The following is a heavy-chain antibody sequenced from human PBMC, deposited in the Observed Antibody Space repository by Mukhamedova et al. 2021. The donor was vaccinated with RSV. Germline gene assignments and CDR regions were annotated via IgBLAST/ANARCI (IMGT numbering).Heavy chain of an antibody. J-gene: IGHJ4*02. CDR2: QDESEK. CDR3: ARGVFPAGLIGGAGLYFDY. Sequence: QDESEKYYVESMKGRFTISRDNAKNSLYLQMNSLRAEDTAVYYCARGVFPAGLIGGAGLYFDYWGQGTLVTVSS. D-gene: IGHD6-13*01. V-gene: IGHV3-7*01.